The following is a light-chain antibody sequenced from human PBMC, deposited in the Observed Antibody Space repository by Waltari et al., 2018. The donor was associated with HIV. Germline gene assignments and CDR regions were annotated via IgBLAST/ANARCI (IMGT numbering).Light chain of an antibody. CDR2: GAS. CDR1: QSVSSN. V-gene: IGKV3-15*01. Sequence: EIVITQSPTTLSVSPGERATLSCRASQSVSSNLAWYQQKPGQAPRLLIYGASTRATGSPARFSGSGSGREFTLTLSSLQSEDFAVYFCQQYYNWPYTFGQGTKLEIK. CDR3: QQYYNWPYT. J-gene: IGKJ2*01.